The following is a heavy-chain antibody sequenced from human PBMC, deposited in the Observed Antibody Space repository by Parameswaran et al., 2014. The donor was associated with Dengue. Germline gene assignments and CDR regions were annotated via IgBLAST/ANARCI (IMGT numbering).Heavy chain of an antibody. Sequence: VRQMPGKGLEWMGIIYPGDSDTGYSPSFQGQVTFSADKSISTAYLYWSSLKASDTAIYYCARQGIGSLTPRNWFDPWGQGTLVTVSS. CDR3: ARQGIGSLTPRNWFDP. J-gene: IGHJ5*02. D-gene: IGHD1-26*01. CDR2: IYPGDSDT. V-gene: IGHV5-51*01.